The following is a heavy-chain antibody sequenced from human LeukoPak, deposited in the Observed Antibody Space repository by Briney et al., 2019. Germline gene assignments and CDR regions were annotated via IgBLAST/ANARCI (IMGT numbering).Heavy chain of an antibody. Sequence: GASVKVSCKTSAYTFTGYFLHWVRQAPGQGLEWMGWINPKSGGTKYAQKFQGRVTMTRDTSISTSYMELTRLTSDDTAVYYCASPVGTTPEGLGLWGQGTLVTVSS. J-gene: IGHJ4*01. CDR2: INPKSGGT. CDR1: AYTFTGYF. V-gene: IGHV1-2*02. D-gene: IGHD2-15*01. CDR3: ASPVGTTPEGLGL.